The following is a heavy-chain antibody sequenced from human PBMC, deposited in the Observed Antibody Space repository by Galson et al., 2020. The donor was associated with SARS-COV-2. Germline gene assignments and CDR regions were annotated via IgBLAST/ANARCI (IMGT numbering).Heavy chain of an antibody. Sequence: GESLKISCAASGFDVTWHTVNWVRQAPGKGLEWVSTISNSGGVTHYADSVKGRFTISREKSNNMLYLQMTSLRDEDTAVYYCMVFTSGLPHWGRGTLVTVSS. V-gene: IGHV3-23*01. CDR1: GFDVTWHT. J-gene: IGHJ4*02. CDR3: MVFTSGLPH. CDR2: ISNSGGVT. D-gene: IGHD2-8*01.